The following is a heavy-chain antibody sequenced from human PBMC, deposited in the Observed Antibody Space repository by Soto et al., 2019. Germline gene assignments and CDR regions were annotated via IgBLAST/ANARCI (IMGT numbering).Heavy chain of an antibody. CDR2: ISGSGGST. V-gene: IGHV3-23*01. J-gene: IGHJ4*02. Sequence: GGSLRLSCAASGFTFSSYAMSWVRQAPGKGLEWVSAISGSGGSTYYADSVKGRFTISRDNSKNTLYLQMNSLRAEDTAVYYCAKDFEGYDFWSGDFDYWGQGTLVTVSS. CDR1: GFTFSSYA. CDR3: AKDFEGYDFWSGDFDY. D-gene: IGHD3-3*01.